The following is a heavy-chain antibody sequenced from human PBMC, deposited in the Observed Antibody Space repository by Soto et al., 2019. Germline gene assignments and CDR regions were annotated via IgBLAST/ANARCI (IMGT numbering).Heavy chain of an antibody. J-gene: IGHJ4*02. CDR2: INAGNGNT. CDR1: GYTFTSYA. D-gene: IGHD3-22*01. Sequence: QLQLVQSGAEVKEPGASVKVSCKASGYTFTSYAMHWVRQAPGQRLEWMGWINAGNGNTKYSQKFQGRVTITRDTSASTAYMELSSLRSEDTAVYYCARGKDYYDSSGYHDSYYFDYWGQGTLVTVSS. CDR3: ARGKDYYDSSGYHDSYYFDY. V-gene: IGHV1-3*01.